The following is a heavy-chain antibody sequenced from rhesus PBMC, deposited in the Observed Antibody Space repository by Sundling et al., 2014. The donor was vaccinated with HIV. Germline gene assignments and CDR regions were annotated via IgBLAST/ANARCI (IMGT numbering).Heavy chain of an antibody. CDR2: INGNSGST. Sequence: QVLLQESGPGLVKPSETLSLTCTVSGVSISSYWWSWIRQPPGKGLEWIGEINGNSGSTNYNPSLKSRVTISTDTSKNHFSLKLSSVTAADTAVYYCARRTYDNWWGDYWGQGVLVTVSS. V-gene: IGHV4-80*01. D-gene: IGHD3-22*01. J-gene: IGHJ4*01. CDR1: GVSISSYW. CDR3: ARRTYDNWWGDY.